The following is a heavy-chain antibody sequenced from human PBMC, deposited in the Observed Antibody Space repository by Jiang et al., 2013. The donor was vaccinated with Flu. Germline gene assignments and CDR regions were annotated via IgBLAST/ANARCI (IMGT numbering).Heavy chain of an antibody. V-gene: IGHV1-2*02. CDR2: INPNSGGT. Sequence: WVRQAPGQGLEWMGWINPNSGGTNYAQKFQGRVTMTRDTSISTAYMELSRLRSDDTTVYYCARDLYYYDSSGGAFDIWGQGTMVTVSS. J-gene: IGHJ3*02. CDR3: ARDLYYYDSSGGAFDI. D-gene: IGHD3-22*01.